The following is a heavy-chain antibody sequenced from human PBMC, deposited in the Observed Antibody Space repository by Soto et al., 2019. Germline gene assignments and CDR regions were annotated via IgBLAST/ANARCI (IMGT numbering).Heavy chain of an antibody. J-gene: IGHJ4*02. CDR2: IIPIFNST. CDR1: GSRFSNYV. D-gene: IGHD2-2*02. CDR3: AREGRGKKAGYNGLVSLGY. V-gene: IGHV1-69*06. Sequence: QVQLVQSGAEVKTPGSSLKVSCKVSGSRFSNYVISWVRQAPGHGLEWLGRIIPIFNSTKYEQSFQGRVTITADKSTSTASLEVSSLRSDDTAVYYCAREGRGKKAGYNGLVSLGYWGQGTLVTVSS.